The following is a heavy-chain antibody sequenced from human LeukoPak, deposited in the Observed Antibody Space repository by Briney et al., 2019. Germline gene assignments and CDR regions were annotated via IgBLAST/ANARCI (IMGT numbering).Heavy chain of an antibody. CDR3: AGGSGWVTDS. Sequence: GGSLRLSCAASGFTFSAYWMNWVRQAPGKGLEWEANIKQDGSEKYYVDSVKGRFTISRDNAKNSLYLQMNSLRAEDTAVYFCAGGSGWVTDSWGQGTLVTVSA. CDR2: IKQDGSEK. CDR1: GFTFSAYW. V-gene: IGHV3-7*01. D-gene: IGHD6-19*01. J-gene: IGHJ4*02.